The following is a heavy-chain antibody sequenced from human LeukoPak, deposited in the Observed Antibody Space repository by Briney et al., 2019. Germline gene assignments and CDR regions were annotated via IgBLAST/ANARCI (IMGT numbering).Heavy chain of an antibody. V-gene: IGHV4-61*01. Sequence: SETLSLTCTVSGGSVSSCISYWSWIRQPPGKGREWIGYIYYSASTNYNPSLKSRVTISVDTSKNQFSLKLRSVTAADTDGYYCARTYLGRHFDYWGQGTLVTVSS. J-gene: IGHJ4*02. CDR2: IYYSAST. CDR3: ARTYLGRHFDY. D-gene: IGHD2-21*01. CDR1: GGSVSSCISY.